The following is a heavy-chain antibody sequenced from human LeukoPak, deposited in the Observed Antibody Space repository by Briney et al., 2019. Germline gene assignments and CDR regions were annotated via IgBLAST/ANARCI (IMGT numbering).Heavy chain of an antibody. V-gene: IGHV3-23*01. Sequence: PGGSLRLSCAASGFTFSSYAMSWVRQAPGKGLEWVSAISGSGGSTYYADSVKGRFTISRDNSKNTLYLQMNSLRAEDTAVYYCAKGPQDILTGYYYYYGMDVWGQGSTVTVSS. CDR1: GFTFSSYA. D-gene: IGHD3-9*01. J-gene: IGHJ6*02. CDR2: ISGSGGST. CDR3: AKGPQDILTGYYYYYGMDV.